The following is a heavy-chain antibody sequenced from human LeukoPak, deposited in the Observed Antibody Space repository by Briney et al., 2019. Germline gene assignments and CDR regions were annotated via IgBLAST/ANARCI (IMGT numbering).Heavy chain of an antibody. Sequence: PGGSLRLSCAASGFTVSSNYMSWVRQAPGKGLEWVSVISGAGKTYYADSVKGRFTIPSDNSKSTLYLQMNSLRAEDTAVYYCSRDLRRSNPFDYWGQGTLVTVSS. CDR1: GFTVSSNY. V-gene: IGHV3-66*01. J-gene: IGHJ4*02. CDR3: SRDLRRSNPFDY. D-gene: IGHD1-14*01. CDR2: ISGAGKT.